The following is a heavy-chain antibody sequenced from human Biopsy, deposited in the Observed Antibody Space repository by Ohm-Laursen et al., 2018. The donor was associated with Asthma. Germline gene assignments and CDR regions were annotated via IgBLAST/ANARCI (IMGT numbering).Heavy chain of an antibody. CDR1: GYTFNSAG. D-gene: IGHD3-10*01. CDR2: ISVYNGNT. J-gene: IGHJ6*02. Sequence: ASVKVSCKTSGYTFNSAGITWVRQAPGQGLEWMGWISVYNGNTKVAQKFQDRVAMITDTSTSTAYMELRSLRSDDTAVYFCARAVDYSHYYGIDVWGQGTTVTVS. V-gene: IGHV1-18*01. CDR3: ARAVDYSHYYGIDV.